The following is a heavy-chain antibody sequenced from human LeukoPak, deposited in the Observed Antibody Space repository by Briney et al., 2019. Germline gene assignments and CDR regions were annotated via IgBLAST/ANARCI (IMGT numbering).Heavy chain of an antibody. J-gene: IGHJ4*02. Sequence: SETLSLTCTVSGVSISSGGYYWSWIRQHPGKGLEWIGYIYYSGSTYYNPSLKSRVTISVDTSKNQFSLKLSSVTAADTAVYYCAAGGYSYGANLNFDYWGQGTLVTVSS. CDR1: GVSISSGGYY. D-gene: IGHD5-18*01. CDR2: IYYSGST. CDR3: AAGGYSYGANLNFDY. V-gene: IGHV4-31*03.